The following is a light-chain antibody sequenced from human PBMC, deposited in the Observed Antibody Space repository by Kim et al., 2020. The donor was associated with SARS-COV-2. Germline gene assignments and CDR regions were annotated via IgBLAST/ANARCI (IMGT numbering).Light chain of an antibody. CDR1: SSDVGGYNF. CDR2: DVS. CDR3: CSYAGSYTWV. V-gene: IGLV2-11*01. Sequence: GQSVTIPCTGTSSDVGGYNFVSWYQQHPGKAPNLMIYDVSKRPSGVPDRFSGSKSGNTASLTISGLQAEDEADYYCCSYAGSYTWVFGGGTQLTVL. J-gene: IGLJ3*02.